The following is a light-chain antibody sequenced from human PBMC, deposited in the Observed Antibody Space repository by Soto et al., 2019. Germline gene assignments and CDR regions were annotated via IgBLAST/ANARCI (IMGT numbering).Light chain of an antibody. CDR1: SSDVGGHKY. CDR3: SSYTSSTTSVD. J-gene: IGLJ2*01. CDR2: EVS. V-gene: IGLV2-14*01. Sequence: QSALTQPASVSGSPGQSITISCTGTSSDVGGHKYVSWYQQHPDKAPKVLIFEVSNRPSGISNRFSGSKSGNTASLTISGLQAEDEADYYCSSYTSSTTSVDFGGGTKLTVL.